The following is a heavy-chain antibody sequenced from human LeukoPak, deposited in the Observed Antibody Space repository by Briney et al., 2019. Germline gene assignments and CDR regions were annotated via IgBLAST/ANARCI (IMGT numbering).Heavy chain of an antibody. D-gene: IGHD3-10*01. V-gene: IGHV3-48*01. J-gene: IGHJ4*02. CDR2: ISSSSSTI. Sequence: GGSLRLSCAASGFTVSSNYMNWVRQAPGKGLEWVSYISSSSSTIYYADSVKGRFTISRDNAKNSLYLQMNSLRAEDTAVYYCARESHGSGRDFDYWGQGTLVTVSS. CDR3: ARESHGSGRDFDY. CDR1: GFTVSSNY.